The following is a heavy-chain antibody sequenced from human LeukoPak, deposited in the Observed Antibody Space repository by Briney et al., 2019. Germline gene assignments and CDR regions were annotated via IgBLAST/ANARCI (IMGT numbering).Heavy chain of an antibody. CDR1: GGSISRGSYF. CDR3: ARGVYCTNGVCYYYYYYMDV. V-gene: IGHV4-61*02. J-gene: IGHJ6*03. Sequence: PSQTLSLTCTVSGGSISRGSYFWSWIRQPAGKGLEWIGRIYTSGSTNYNPSLKSRVTLSVDTSKNQFSLKLSSVTAADTAVYYCARGVYCTNGVCYYYYYYMDVWGKGTTVTVSS. CDR2: IYTSGST. D-gene: IGHD2-8*01.